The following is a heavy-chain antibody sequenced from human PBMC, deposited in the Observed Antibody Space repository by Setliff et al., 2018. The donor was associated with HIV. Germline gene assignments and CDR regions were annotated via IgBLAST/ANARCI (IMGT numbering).Heavy chain of an antibody. CDR3: AREYAVRGRFDY. CDR2: TWYDESNK. Sequence: GGSLRLSCEASDFTFRSYVMHWVRQAPGKGLEWVAVTWYDESNKYYGDSVKGRFTISRDNTIKSLHLQLNSLRAEDTAVYYCAREYAVRGRFDYWGQGTLVTVSS. D-gene: IGHD3-10*01. J-gene: IGHJ4*02. V-gene: IGHV3-33*01. CDR1: DFTFRSYV.